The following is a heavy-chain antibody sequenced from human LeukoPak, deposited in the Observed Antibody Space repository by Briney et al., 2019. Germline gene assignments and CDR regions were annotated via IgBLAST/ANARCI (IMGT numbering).Heavy chain of an antibody. CDR1: GVAIGSSW. Sequence: PGGSLRLSCIASGVAIGSSWMSWVRQAPGKGLEWVSAISASGGTTYSADSVRGRFTISRDNSKNTLYLQVNSLRVEDTAVYYCAKDRDGGTNTRAKGFDYWGQGTLVTVSS. D-gene: IGHD1-7*01. CDR2: ISASGGTT. J-gene: IGHJ4*02. V-gene: IGHV3-23*01. CDR3: AKDRDGGTNTRAKGFDY.